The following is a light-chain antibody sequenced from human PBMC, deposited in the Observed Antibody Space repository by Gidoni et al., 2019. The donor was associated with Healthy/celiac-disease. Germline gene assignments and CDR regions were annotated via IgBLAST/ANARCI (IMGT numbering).Light chain of an antibody. Sequence: DIQMTQSPSSLSASVGDRVTITCQASQDISNYFNWYQQKPGKAPKLLIYDASKLETGVPSRFSGSGSGTDFTFTISSLQPEDIATYYCQQYDNLPFTFXPXTKVDIK. J-gene: IGKJ3*01. CDR2: DAS. CDR1: QDISNY. CDR3: QQYDNLPFT. V-gene: IGKV1-33*01.